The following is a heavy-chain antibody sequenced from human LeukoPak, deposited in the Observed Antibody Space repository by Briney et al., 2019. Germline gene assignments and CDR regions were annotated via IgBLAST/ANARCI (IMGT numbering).Heavy chain of an antibody. CDR1: GGSLSGNY. Sequence: SETLSLTCAVYGGSLSGNYWSWIRQPPGKGLEWIGEINRSGSTKYNPSLKSRVTISVDTSKNQFSLKLSSVTAADTAVYYCAGGTYSLLFDYWGQGTLVTVSS. CDR2: INRSGST. J-gene: IGHJ4*02. CDR3: AGGTYSLLFDY. D-gene: IGHD1-26*01. V-gene: IGHV4-34*01.